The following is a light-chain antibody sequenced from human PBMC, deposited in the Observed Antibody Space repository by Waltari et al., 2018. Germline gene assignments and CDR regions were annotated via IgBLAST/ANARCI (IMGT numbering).Light chain of an antibody. CDR2: GAS. V-gene: IGKV3-20*01. J-gene: IGKJ1*01. CDR3: QHYLRLPVT. Sequence: EIVLTKSPGPLSLSLGERATLSCRASQSVSRALTWYQQKPGQAPRLLIYGASTRATGIPDRFSGSGSGTDFSLTISRLEPDDFAVYYCQHYLRLPVTFGQGTTVEI. CDR1: QSVSRA.